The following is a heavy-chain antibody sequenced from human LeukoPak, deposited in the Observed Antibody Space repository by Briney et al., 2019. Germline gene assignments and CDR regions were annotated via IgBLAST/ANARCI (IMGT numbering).Heavy chain of an antibody. CDR1: GGSISSGGYY. J-gene: IGHJ4*02. V-gene: IGHV4-31*03. D-gene: IGHD3-9*01. CDR2: IYYSGST. Sequence: SETLFLTCTVSGGSISSGGYYWSWIRQHPGKGLEWIGYIYYSGSTYYNPSLKSRVTISVDTSKNQFSLKLSSVTAADTAVYYCARDSDESYYDILTGYYRRSLGIDYWGQGTLVTVSS. CDR3: ARDSDESYYDILTGYYRRSLGIDY.